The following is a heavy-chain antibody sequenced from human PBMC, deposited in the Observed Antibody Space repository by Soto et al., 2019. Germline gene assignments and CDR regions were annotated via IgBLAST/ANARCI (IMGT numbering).Heavy chain of an antibody. CDR1: GFTFSSYG. CDR3: AKKLANYYYYGVDV. D-gene: IGHD5-12*01. CDR2: ISYDGSNK. V-gene: IGHV3-30*18. J-gene: IGHJ6*02. Sequence: LRLSFAASGFTFSSYGMDWVRQAPGKGLEWVAVISYDGSNKYYADSVKGRFTISRDNSKNTLYLQMNSLRAEDTAMYYCAKKLANYYYYGVDVWGQGTTVTVSS.